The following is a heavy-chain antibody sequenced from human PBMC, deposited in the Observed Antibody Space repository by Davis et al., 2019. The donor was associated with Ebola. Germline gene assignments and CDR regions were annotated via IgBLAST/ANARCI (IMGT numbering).Heavy chain of an antibody. D-gene: IGHD6-19*01. Sequence: PGGSLRLSCAASGFTFSSYGMHWVRQAPGKGLEWVAFVRYDGSDKYYGDSVKGRFTISRDNSKNTLYLQMNSLRPDDTALYYCAKQDDSGWYGIDEYWGQGTLVTVSS. CDR2: VRYDGSDK. V-gene: IGHV3-30*02. CDR1: GFTFSSYG. CDR3: AKQDDSGWYGIDEY. J-gene: IGHJ4*02.